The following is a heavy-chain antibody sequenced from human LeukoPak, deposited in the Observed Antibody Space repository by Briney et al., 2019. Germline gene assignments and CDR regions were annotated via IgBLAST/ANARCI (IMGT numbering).Heavy chain of an antibody. D-gene: IGHD3-22*01. CDR1: GFTFSSYA. J-gene: IGHJ3*02. Sequence: GGSLRLSCAASGFTFSSYAMSWVRQAPGKGLEWVSGISWNSGSIGYADSVKGRFTISRDNAKNSLYLQMNSLRAEDTALYYCAKGEYYYYDSSGMGGAFDIWGQGTMVTVSS. V-gene: IGHV3-9*01. CDR2: ISWNSGSI. CDR3: AKGEYYYYDSSGMGGAFDI.